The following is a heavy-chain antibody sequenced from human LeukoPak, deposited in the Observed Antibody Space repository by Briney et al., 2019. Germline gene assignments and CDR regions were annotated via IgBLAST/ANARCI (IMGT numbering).Heavy chain of an antibody. CDR1: GFTFDDYA. V-gene: IGHV3-9*01. J-gene: IGHJ5*02. D-gene: IGHD2-21*02. CDR3: AKDSVAVVTAISAWFDP. Sequence: GGSLRLACAASGFTFDDYAMHWVRQAPGKGLEWVSGISWNSGSIGYADSVKGRFTISRDNAKNSLYLQMNSLRAEDTALYYCAKDSVAVVTAISAWFDPWGQGTLVTVSS. CDR2: ISWNSGSI.